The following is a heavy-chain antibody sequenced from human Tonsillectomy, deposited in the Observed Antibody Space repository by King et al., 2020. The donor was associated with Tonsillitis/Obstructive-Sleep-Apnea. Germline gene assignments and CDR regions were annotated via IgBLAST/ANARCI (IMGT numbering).Heavy chain of an antibody. J-gene: IGHJ4*02. D-gene: IGHD3-3*01. CDR2: IKQDGSEK. Sequence: VQLVESGGGLVQPGGSLRLSCAASGFTFSSYWMSWVRQAPGKGLEWVANIKQDGSEKYYVDSVKGRFTISRDNAKNSLYLQMNSLRAEDTAVYYCARAPDHFGVVVALDYWGQGTLVTVSS. CDR1: GFTFSSYW. CDR3: ARAPDHFGVVVALDY. V-gene: IGHV3-7*01.